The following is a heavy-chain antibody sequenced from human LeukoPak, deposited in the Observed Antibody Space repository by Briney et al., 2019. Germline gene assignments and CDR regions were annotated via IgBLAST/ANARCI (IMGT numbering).Heavy chain of an antibody. V-gene: IGHV3-13*01. Sequence: PGGSLRLSCAASGFTFSSYDMHWVRQATGKGLEWVSAIGVAANTFYSGSVKGRFTISRENAKNSLYLLMSSLRAENTAVYYCAKDQARPYYFDYWGQGTLVTVSS. CDR1: GFTFSSYD. CDR2: IGVAANT. CDR3: AKDQARPYYFDY. J-gene: IGHJ4*02.